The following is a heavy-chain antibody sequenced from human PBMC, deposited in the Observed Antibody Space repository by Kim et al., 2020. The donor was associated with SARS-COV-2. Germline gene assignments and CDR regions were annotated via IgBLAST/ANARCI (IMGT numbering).Heavy chain of an antibody. CDR3: AKDVYYGSSVDY. V-gene: IGHV3-23*01. J-gene: IGHJ4*02. Sequence: HYADSGKGRFTISRDNSENTLYLQMNSLRVDDTAVYYCAKDVYYGSSVDYWGQGTLVTVSS. D-gene: IGHD3-10*01.